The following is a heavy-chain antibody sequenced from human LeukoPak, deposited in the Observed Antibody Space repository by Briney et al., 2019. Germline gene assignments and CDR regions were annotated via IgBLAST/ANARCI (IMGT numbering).Heavy chain of an antibody. J-gene: IGHJ5*02. D-gene: IGHD3-3*01. Sequence: GGSLRLSCAASGFTFSSYSMNWVRQAPGKGLEWVSSISSSSSYIYYADSVKGRFTISRDNAKNSLYLQMNSLRAEDTAAYYCARDRLPKGITIFGVVTAWGQGTLVTVSS. V-gene: IGHV3-21*01. CDR1: GFTFSSYS. CDR2: ISSSSSYI. CDR3: ARDRLPKGITIFGVVTA.